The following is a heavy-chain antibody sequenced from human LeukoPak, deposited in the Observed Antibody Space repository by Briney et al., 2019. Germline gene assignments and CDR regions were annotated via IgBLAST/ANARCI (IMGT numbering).Heavy chain of an antibody. CDR3: ARPSPYISAGAFDI. Sequence: SETLSLTCSVSGGSISSSSYYWGWIRQPPGKGLEWIGTIYYSGSTYYNPSLKSRVTMSVDTSKNQFSLKLSSVTAADTAVYYCARPSPYISAGAFDIWGQGTMVTVSS. J-gene: IGHJ3*02. D-gene: IGHD1-14*01. CDR1: GGSISSSSYY. V-gene: IGHV4-39*01. CDR2: IYYSGST.